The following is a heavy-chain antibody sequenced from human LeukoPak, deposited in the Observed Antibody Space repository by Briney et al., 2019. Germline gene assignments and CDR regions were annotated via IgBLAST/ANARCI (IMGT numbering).Heavy chain of an antibody. J-gene: IGHJ4*02. V-gene: IGHV4-59*01. CDR3: ATLEMATLNFDY. D-gene: IGHD5-24*01. CDR1: GGSISSYY. Sequence: PSETLSLTCTVSGGSISSYYWSWIRQPPGKGLEWIGYIYYSGSTNYNPSLKSRVTISVDTSKNQFSLKLSSVTAADTAVYYCATLEMATLNFDYWGQGTLVTGSS. CDR2: IYYSGST.